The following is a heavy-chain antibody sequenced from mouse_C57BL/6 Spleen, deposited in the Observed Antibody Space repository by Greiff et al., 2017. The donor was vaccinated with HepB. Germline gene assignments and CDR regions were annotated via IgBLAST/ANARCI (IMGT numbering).Heavy chain of an antibody. CDR1: GYTFTSYW. Sequence: QVQLQQPGAELVKPGASVKLSCKASGYTFTSYWMQWVKQRPGQGLEWIGEIDPSDSYTNYNQKFKGKATLTVDTSSSTAYMQLSSLTSEDSAVYYCARKGILLYRYYFDYWGQGTTLTVSS. CDR2: IDPSDSYT. D-gene: IGHD2-12*01. J-gene: IGHJ2*01. V-gene: IGHV1-50*01. CDR3: ARKGILLYRYYFDY.